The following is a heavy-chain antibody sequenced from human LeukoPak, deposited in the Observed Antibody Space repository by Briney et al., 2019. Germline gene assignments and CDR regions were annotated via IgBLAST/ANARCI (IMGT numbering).Heavy chain of an antibody. CDR2: SATTKPNSFTT. V-gene: IGHV3-72*01. Sequence: GGSLRLSCAGAGFSIIDHHMDWVRQAPGEGLEWIGRSATTKPNSFTTQYAASVRGRFTISRDDSQNSLYLLLNSLKPEDTAVYFCVRVVTTGSGWYHFDTWGLGTLVTVSS. D-gene: IGHD6-13*01. CDR3: VRVVTTGSGWYHFDT. J-gene: IGHJ4*02. CDR1: GFSIIDHH.